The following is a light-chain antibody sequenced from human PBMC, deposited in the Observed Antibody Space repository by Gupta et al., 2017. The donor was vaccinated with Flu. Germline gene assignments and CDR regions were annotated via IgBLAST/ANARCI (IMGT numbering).Light chain of an antibody. CDR2: DVG. J-gene: IGLJ1*01. CDR1: SSDIGTYNL. CDR3: CSYTLSTPLV. Sequence: SALTQPASVSGSPGQSIPISCTGTSSDIGTYNLVSWYQQHPGKAPKLMMFDVGKRPSGVSYRFSGSKSGNTASLTISGLKTEDEADYYCCSYTLSTPLVFGSGTKVTVL. V-gene: IGLV2-23*02.